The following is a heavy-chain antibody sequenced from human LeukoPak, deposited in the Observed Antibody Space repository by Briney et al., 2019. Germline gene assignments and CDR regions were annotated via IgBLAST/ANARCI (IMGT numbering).Heavy chain of an antibody. V-gene: IGHV1-2*02. CDR1: GYTFTGYY. J-gene: IGHJ6*03. CDR3: ARAACGSISCSDYDFYDYTDV. CDR2: INPNSGGT. Sequence: GASVKVSCKASGYTFTGYYMQWVRQAPGQGLEWMGWINPNSGGTNYAQKFQGRVTMTRDTSISTAYMELSSLRSDDTAVYYCARAACGSISCSDYDFYDYTDVWGKGTTVTVSS. D-gene: IGHD2-2*01.